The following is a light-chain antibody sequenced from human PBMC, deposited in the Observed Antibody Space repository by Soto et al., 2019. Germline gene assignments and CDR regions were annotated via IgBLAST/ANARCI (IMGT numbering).Light chain of an antibody. CDR3: SSYTTRSTYV. V-gene: IGLV2-14*01. CDR1: SSDVGRFSF. CDR2: EVT. Sequence: QSVLTQPASVSGSPGQSITISCTGTSSDVGRFSFVSWFQQHPGKAPKLLIYEVTKRPSGVSTRFSGSKSGNAASLTISGLQTEDEADYYCSSYTTRSTYVFGTGTKVTVL. J-gene: IGLJ1*01.